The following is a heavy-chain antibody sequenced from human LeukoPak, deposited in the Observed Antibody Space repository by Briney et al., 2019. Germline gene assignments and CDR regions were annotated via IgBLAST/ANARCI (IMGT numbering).Heavy chain of an antibody. V-gene: IGHV4-59*12. D-gene: IGHD1-26*01. Sequence: SETLSLTCTVSGGSISSYYWSWIRQPPGKGLEWIGYIYYSGSTNYNPSLKSRVTISVDTSKNQFSLKLSSVTAADTAVYYCARGVGARVRYFDLWGRGTLVTVSS. CDR3: ARGVGARVRYFDL. CDR1: GGSISSYY. J-gene: IGHJ2*01. CDR2: IYYSGST.